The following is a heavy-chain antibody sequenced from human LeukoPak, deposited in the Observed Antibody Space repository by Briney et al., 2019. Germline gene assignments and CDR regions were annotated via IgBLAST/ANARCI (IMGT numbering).Heavy chain of an antibody. D-gene: IGHD2-2*01. CDR1: GYTFTGYY. CDR3: ARSSSSAAMGLDY. Sequence: ASVKVSCKASGYTFTGYYMHWVRQAPGQGLEWMGWINPNSGGTNYAQKFQGRVTMTRDTSISAAYMELSRLRSDDTAVYYCARSSSSAAMGLDYWGQGTLVTVSS. J-gene: IGHJ4*02. CDR2: INPNSGGT. V-gene: IGHV1-2*02.